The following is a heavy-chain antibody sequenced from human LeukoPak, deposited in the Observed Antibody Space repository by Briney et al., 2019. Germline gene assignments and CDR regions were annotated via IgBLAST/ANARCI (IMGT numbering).Heavy chain of an antibody. Sequence: GGSLRLSCAASGFTFSSNYMSWVRQAPGKGLEWVSVIYSGGSTYYADSVKGRFTISRDNSKNTLYLQMNSLRAEDTAVYYCARSYSNYDLLNYYYYGMDVWGQGTTVTVSS. CDR3: ARSYSNYDLLNYYYYGMDV. V-gene: IGHV3-66*01. CDR1: GFTFSSNY. CDR2: IYSGGST. J-gene: IGHJ6*02. D-gene: IGHD4-11*01.